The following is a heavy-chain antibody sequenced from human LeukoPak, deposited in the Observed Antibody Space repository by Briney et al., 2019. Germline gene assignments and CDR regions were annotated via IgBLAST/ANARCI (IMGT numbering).Heavy chain of an antibody. Sequence: SETLSLTCTASGGSISSYYWNWIRQPPGKGLEWIGYIYYSGSTNYNPSLKSRVTISVDTSKDQFSLNLSSVTAADTAVYYCARGFVAAAGTGWYFDLWGRGTLVTVSS. CDR1: GGSISSYY. V-gene: IGHV4-59*01. CDR2: IYYSGST. J-gene: IGHJ2*01. CDR3: ARGFVAAAGTGWYFDL. D-gene: IGHD6-13*01.